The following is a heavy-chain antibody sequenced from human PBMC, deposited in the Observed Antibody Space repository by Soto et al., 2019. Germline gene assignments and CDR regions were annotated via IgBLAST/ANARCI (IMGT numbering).Heavy chain of an antibody. CDR1: GFSLTTDRVG. V-gene: IGHV2-5*02. D-gene: IGHD1-26*01. J-gene: IGHJ4*02. CDR2: IYWDDSK. Sequence: QLTLKESGPTLVKPTQTLTLTCTFSGFSLTTDRVGVGWIRQPPGEALEWLAVIYWDDSKTYRPSLESRLTITRDTSKIQVALTMTNMDSLDTSTYYCAHAYGGRSLYWGQGTLVTVSS. CDR3: AHAYGGRSLY.